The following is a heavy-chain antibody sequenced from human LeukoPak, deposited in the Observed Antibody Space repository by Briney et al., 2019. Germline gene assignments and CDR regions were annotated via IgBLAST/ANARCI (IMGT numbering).Heavy chain of an antibody. V-gene: IGHV1-69*05. CDR1: GGTFSSYA. J-gene: IGHJ3*02. D-gene: IGHD2-2*01. Sequence: SVKVSCKASGGTFSSYAISWVRQAPGQGLEWTGRIIPIFGTANYAQKFQGRVTITTDESTSTAYMELSSLRSEDTAVYYCAVGVVPAAFDAFDIWGQGTMVTVSS. CDR2: IIPIFGTA. CDR3: AVGVVPAAFDAFDI.